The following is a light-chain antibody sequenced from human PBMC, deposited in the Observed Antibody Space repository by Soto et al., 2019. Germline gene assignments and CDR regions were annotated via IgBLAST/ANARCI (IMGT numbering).Light chain of an antibody. CDR2: GAS. CDR1: QSVSSY. J-gene: IGKJ5*01. V-gene: IGKV3D-20*01. CDR3: QQYDITLST. Sequence: WAQSPTTLAFSAREIANIYCGASQSVSSYLPWYQQTPGQAPRLLIYGASTRATGIPDRFSCSRSATGITLTIARLEPEEFAVYYCQQYDITLSTFGQGTRLDI.